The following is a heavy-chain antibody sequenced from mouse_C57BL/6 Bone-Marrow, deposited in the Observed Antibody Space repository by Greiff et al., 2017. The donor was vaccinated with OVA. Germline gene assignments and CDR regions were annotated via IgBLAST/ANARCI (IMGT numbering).Heavy chain of an antibody. CDR1: GFNIKDYY. D-gene: IGHD4-1*01. CDR3: AREGVTGTGYYAMDY. V-gene: IGHV14-2*01. Sequence: VLLVESGAELVKPGASVKLSCTASGFNIKDYYMHWVKQRTEQGLEWIGRIDPEDGETKYAPKFPGKATITADTSSNTAYLQLSSLTSEDTAVYYCAREGVTGTGYYAMDYWGQGTSVTVSS. CDR2: IDPEDGET. J-gene: IGHJ4*01.